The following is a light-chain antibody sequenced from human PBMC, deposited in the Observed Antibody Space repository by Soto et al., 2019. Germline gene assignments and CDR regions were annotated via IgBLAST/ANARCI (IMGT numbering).Light chain of an antibody. J-gene: IGKJ5*01. Sequence: EIVLTQSPATLSLSPGERATLSCRTSQSVGSYLAWYQQKPGQAPRLLSYDASDRATGIPARFRGSGSGTDFTLTISSLEPGDFAVYYCQQRSNWPIPFGQGTRLEI. V-gene: IGKV3-11*01. CDR1: QSVGSY. CDR2: DAS. CDR3: QQRSNWPIP.